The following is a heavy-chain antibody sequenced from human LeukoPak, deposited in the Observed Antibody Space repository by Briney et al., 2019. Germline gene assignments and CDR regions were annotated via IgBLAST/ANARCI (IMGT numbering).Heavy chain of an antibody. J-gene: IGHJ6*04. CDR2: IKKQDGDEK. V-gene: IGHV3-7*01. Sequence: GGSLRLSCAASGFGVSSKYMSWVRQAPGKGLEWVANIKKQDGDEKNYVDSVKGRFTISRDNAKNSLYLQTSSLRAEDTAVYYCASGGHLDVWGTGTTVTVSS. CDR1: GFGVSSKY. CDR3: ASGGHLDV. D-gene: IGHD3-16*01.